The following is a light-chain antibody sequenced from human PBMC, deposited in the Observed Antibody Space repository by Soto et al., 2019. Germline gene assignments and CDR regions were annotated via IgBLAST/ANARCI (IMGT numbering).Light chain of an antibody. CDR3: QQRSNWLT. V-gene: IGKV3-11*01. CDR2: DAS. J-gene: IGKJ4*01. Sequence: EIVLTQSPAPLSLSPGERATLSCRASQSVSNYLAWYQKKPGRAPRLLIYDASNRATGIPARFSGSGSGTDFTLTISSLEPEEFAVYYCQQRSNWLTFGGGTKVEIK. CDR1: QSVSNY.